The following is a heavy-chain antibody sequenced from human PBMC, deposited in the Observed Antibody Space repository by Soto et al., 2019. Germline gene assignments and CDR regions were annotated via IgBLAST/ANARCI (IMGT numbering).Heavy chain of an antibody. Sequence: PGGSLRLSCAASGFTFSSYAMSWVRQAPGKGLEWVSAISGSGGSTYYADSVKGRFTISRDNSKNTLYLQMNSLRAEDTAVYYCAKDGGHYYDSSGPKIGYFDYWGQGTLVTVSS. J-gene: IGHJ4*02. V-gene: IGHV3-23*01. CDR2: ISGSGGST. CDR3: AKDGGHYYDSSGPKIGYFDY. CDR1: GFTFSSYA. D-gene: IGHD3-22*01.